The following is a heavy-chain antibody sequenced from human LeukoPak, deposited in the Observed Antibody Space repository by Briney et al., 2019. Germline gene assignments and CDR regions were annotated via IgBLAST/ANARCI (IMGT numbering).Heavy chain of an antibody. CDR2: IFPGDSDV. Sequence: GESLKISCKGSGSIFTDYWIGWVRPMPGKGLEWMGIIFPGDSDVRYSPSFQGQVTISADKSISTAYLQWSSLKASDTAMYYCARGAPFDYWGQGTLVTVSS. V-gene: IGHV5-51*01. CDR3: ARGAPFDY. CDR1: GSIFTDYW. J-gene: IGHJ4*02.